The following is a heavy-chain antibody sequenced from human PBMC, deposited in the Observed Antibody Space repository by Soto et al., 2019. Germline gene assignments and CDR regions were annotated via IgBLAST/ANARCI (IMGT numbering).Heavy chain of an antibody. CDR3: ARGYTSSSVWFDS. D-gene: IGHD6-6*01. Sequence: LETISHTWSVAGGYIRGYYWSWIRKTKGKGLEWIGYMYYSGNTNYNPSLKSRVTISVDTSKNQFSLELSSVTAADTAVYYCARGYTSSSVWFDSWGQGTLVTVSS. CDR1: GGYIRGYY. V-gene: IGHV4-59*01. J-gene: IGHJ5*01. CDR2: MYYSGNT.